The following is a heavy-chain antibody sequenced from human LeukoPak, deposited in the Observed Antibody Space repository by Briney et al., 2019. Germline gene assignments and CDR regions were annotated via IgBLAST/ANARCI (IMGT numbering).Heavy chain of an antibody. CDR2: INHSGST. J-gene: IGHJ4*02. Sequence: SETLSLTCAVYGGSFSGYYWSWIRQPPGKGLEWIGEINHSGSTNYNPSLKSRVTISVDTSKNQFSLKLSSVTAADTDVYYCARGVSRYFSSGYRFNYYFDYWGKGNLVTVPS. D-gene: IGHD3-22*01. CDR3: ARGVSRYFSSGYRFNYYFDY. CDR1: GGSFSGYY. V-gene: IGHV4-34*01.